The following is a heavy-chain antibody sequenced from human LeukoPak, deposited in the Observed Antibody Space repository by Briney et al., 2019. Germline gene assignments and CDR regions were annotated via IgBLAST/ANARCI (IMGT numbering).Heavy chain of an antibody. J-gene: IGHJ4*02. Sequence: ASVKVSCKASGYTFTSYDINWVRQATGQGLEWMGWMNPNSGNTGYAQKFQGRVTMTRNTSISTAYMELSSLRSEDTAVYYCARVSWSGYTAPPDYWGQGTLVTVSS. V-gene: IGHV1-8*01. CDR1: GYTFTSYD. D-gene: IGHD3-3*01. CDR2: MNPNSGNT. CDR3: ARVSWSGYTAPPDY.